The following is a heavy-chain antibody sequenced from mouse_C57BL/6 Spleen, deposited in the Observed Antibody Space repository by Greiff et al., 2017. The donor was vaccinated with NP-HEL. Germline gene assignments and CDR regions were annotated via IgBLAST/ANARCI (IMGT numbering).Heavy chain of an antibody. J-gene: IGHJ4*01. Sequence: QVQLQQSGAELVRPGASVTLSCKASGYTFTDYEMHWVKQTPVHGLEWIGAIDPETGGTAYNQKFKGKSILTADKSSSTAYMELRSLTSEDSAVYYCTRNYLNAMDYWGQGTSVTVSS. CDR1: GYTFTDYE. V-gene: IGHV1-15*01. CDR2: IDPETGGT. D-gene: IGHD5-5*01. CDR3: TRNYLNAMDY.